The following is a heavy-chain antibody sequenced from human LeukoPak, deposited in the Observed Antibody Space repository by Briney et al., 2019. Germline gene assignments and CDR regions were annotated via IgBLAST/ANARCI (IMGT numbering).Heavy chain of an antibody. Sequence: GGSLRLSCTASGFTFSSYWMHWLRQAPGKGLVWVSRINSDGGSTSYADSVKGRFTISRDNAKNTLYLQMNSLRAEDTAVYYCARRIQGMAPYYFDYWGQGTLVTVSS. V-gene: IGHV3-74*01. D-gene: IGHD5-24*01. CDR3: ARRIQGMAPYYFDY. CDR1: GFTFSSYW. CDR2: INSDGGST. J-gene: IGHJ4*02.